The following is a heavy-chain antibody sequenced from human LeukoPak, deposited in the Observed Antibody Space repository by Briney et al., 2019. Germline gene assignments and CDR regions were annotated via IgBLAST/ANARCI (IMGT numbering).Heavy chain of an antibody. D-gene: IGHD5-12*01. CDR2: IIPILGIV. J-gene: IGHJ4*02. V-gene: IGHV1-69*04. Sequence: GASVKVSCKASGGTFSSYAISWVRQAPGQGLEWMGRIIPILGIVNYEQKFQGRVTITADKSTSTAYMELSSLRSEDTAVYYCARDHGLYSGYDSGDFDYWGQGTLVTVSS. CDR3: ARDHGLYSGYDSGDFDY. CDR1: GGTFSSYA.